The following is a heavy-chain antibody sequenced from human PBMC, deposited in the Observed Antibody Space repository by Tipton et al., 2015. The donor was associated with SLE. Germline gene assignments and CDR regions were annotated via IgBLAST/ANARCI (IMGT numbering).Heavy chain of an antibody. D-gene: IGHD6-19*01. J-gene: IGHJ5*02. CDR1: GFTFSSYG. CDR3: TKEHSSGWPNLAS. V-gene: IGHV3-30*02. CDR2: IRYVGTNT. Sequence: SLRLSCAASGFTFSSYGMHWVRQAPGKGLEWVAFIRYVGTNTLYADSVKGRFIISRDNSRNSVYLQMNSLRIEDSALYYCTKEHSSGWPNLASWGQGTMVNVSS.